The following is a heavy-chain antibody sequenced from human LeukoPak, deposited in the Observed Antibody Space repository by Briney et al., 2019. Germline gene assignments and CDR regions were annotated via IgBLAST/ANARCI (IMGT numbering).Heavy chain of an antibody. D-gene: IGHD3-22*01. J-gene: IGHJ4*02. CDR2: INAGNGNT. V-gene: IGHV1-3*01. CDR3: ARDPGYNDRSGYYHMYYFDN. CDR1: GYTFTSYA. Sequence: GASVKVSCKASGYTFTSYAMHWVRQAPGQRLEWMGWINAGNGNTKYSQKFQGRVTITRDTSASTAYMELSSLRSEDTAVYYCARDPGYNDRSGYYHMYYFDNWGQGTLVTVSS.